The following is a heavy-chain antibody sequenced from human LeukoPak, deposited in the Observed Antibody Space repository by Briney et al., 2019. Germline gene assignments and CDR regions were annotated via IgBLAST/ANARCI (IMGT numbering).Heavy chain of an antibody. D-gene: IGHD6-19*01. V-gene: IGHV3-13*01. CDR3: ARGGIQVSGIDEFDY. J-gene: IGHJ4*02. CDR2: IGIRGDT. Sequence: GGSLRLSCAASGFTFIDYDVHWVRQVIEKGLEWVSAIGIRGDTHYSGSVKGRFTISRENVESSLYLQMNSRTAEDTAVYYCARGGIQVSGIDEFDYWGQGTLVTVSS. CDR1: GFTFIDYD.